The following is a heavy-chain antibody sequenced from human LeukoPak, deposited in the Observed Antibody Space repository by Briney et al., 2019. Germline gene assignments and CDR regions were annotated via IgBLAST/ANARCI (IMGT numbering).Heavy chain of an antibody. CDR1: GYSISNGYY. CDR2: VYLSGTN. V-gene: IGHV4-38-2*01. CDR3: ARWFYDSSGYYSYEY. D-gene: IGHD3-22*01. Sequence: SETLSLTCAVSGYSISNGYYWGWIRRPPWKGLEWIGSVYLSGTNFYNPSLKSRVTIIVDTSKNQFSLKLGSVTAADTAVYYCARWFYDSSGYYSYEYWGQGTLVTVSS. J-gene: IGHJ4*02.